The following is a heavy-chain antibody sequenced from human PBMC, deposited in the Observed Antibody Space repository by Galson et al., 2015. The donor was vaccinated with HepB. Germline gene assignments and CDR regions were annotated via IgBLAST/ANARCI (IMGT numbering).Heavy chain of an antibody. V-gene: IGHV3-7*01. CDR2: INQDGSEK. D-gene: IGHD4-17*01. CDR1: GFTFSSYW. Sequence: SLRLSCAASGFTFSSYWMSWVRQAPGKGLEWVANINQDGSEKYYVDSVKGRFTISRDNAKNSLYLQMNSLRAEDTAVYYCARNDYGDYGYYFDYWGQGTLVTVSS. J-gene: IGHJ4*02. CDR3: ARNDYGDYGYYFDY.